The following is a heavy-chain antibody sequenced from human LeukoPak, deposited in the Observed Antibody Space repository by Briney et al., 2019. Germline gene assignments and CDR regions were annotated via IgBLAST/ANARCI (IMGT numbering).Heavy chain of an antibody. V-gene: IGHV4-34*01. CDR3: ARGGYYYDSSGYYYYYYYMDV. D-gene: IGHD3-22*01. Sequence: PPETLSLTCAVYGGSFSGYYWSWIRQPPGKGLEWIGEINHSGSTNYNPSLKSRVTISVDTSKNQFSLKLSSVTAADTAVYYCARGGYYYDSSGYYYYYYYMDVWGKGTTVTVSS. J-gene: IGHJ6*03. CDR2: INHSGST. CDR1: GGSFSGYY.